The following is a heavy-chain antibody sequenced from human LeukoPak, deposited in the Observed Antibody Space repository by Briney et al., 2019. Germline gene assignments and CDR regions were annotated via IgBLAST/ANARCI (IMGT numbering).Heavy chain of an antibody. CDR2: IIPIFGTA. CDR3: ARGPVEMATTRGFDY. D-gene: IGHD5-24*01. CDR1: GGTFSRYA. J-gene: IGHJ4*02. Sequence: ASVKVSCKASGGTFSRYAISWVLQAPGQVLEWMGGIIPIFGTANYAQKFQGRVTITADKSTSTAYMELSSLRSEDTAVYYCARGPVEMATTRGFDYWGQGTLVTVSS. V-gene: IGHV1-69*06.